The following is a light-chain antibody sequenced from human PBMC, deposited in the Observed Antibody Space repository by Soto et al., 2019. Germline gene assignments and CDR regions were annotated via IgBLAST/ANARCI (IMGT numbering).Light chain of an antibody. CDR3: QHYNTYSEA. V-gene: IGKV1-5*01. CDR2: GAS. J-gene: IGKJ1*01. Sequence: DIVMTQSPSTLSVSLGDRVTLSCRASQSIRSNLAWYQQRPGKAPKLLIYGASTRHTGVPSTFRGSGSGTEFTLTISSLQPDDFATYYCQHYNTYSEAFGQGTKVDIK. CDR1: QSIRSN.